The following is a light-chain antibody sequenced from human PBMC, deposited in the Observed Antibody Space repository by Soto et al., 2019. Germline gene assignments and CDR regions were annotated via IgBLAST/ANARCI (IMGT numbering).Light chain of an antibody. CDR3: QQRLNWPPIT. Sequence: EIVLTQSPATLSLSPWERATLSCRASLSVSTYVAWYQQKPGQAPRLLIYDASNRATGIPARFSGSGSGTDFTLTISSLEPEDFAVYYCQQRLNWPPITFGQGTRLEIK. CDR2: DAS. J-gene: IGKJ5*01. CDR1: LSVSTY. V-gene: IGKV3-11*01.